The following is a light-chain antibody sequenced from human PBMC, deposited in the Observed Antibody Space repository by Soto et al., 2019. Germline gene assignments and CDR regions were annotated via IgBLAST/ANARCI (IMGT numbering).Light chain of an antibody. V-gene: IGKV3-20*01. J-gene: IGKJ5*01. CDR1: QSVRSNY. CDR3: QQYGSSPIT. Sequence: ENVLTQSPGTLSLSPGERATLSCRASQSVRSNYVAWYQQKPGQAPRLLISGASSRATGIPDRFSGSGSGTDFTLTISRLEPEDFALYYCQQYGSSPITFCQGTRLDIK. CDR2: GAS.